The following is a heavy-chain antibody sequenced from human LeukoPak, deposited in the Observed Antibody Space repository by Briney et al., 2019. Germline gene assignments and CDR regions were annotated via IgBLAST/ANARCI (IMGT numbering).Heavy chain of an antibody. D-gene: IGHD1-26*01. CDR3: SRESGAFSPFGY. CDR2: ISLSGLT. V-gene: IGHV4-4*02. Sequence: SSETLSLTCGVSGGSISSTNWWSWVRQPPGQELEWIGEISLSGLTNYNPSLKSRVTMSLDKSKNHLSLNLTSVTAADTAVYYCSRESGAFSPFGYWGQGTLVTVSS. J-gene: IGHJ4*02. CDR1: GGSISSTNW.